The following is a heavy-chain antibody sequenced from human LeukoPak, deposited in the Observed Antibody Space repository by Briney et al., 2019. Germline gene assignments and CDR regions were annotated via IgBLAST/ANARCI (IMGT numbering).Heavy chain of an antibody. Sequence: GESLKISCQASGYSFMTYWIGWVRQMPGKGLEWMAIIYPGDSDTKYSPSFQDQVTISADKSINTAYLHWRSLKATDTAMYYCARLSMIDTFDIWGLGTVVTVSS. CDR3: ARLSMIDTFDI. CDR1: GYSFMTYW. J-gene: IGHJ3*02. D-gene: IGHD3-22*01. CDR2: IYPGDSDT. V-gene: IGHV5-51*01.